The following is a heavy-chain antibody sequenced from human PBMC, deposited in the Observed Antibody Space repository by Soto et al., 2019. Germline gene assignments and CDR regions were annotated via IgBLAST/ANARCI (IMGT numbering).Heavy chain of an antibody. CDR2: IRSKAYGGTT. V-gene: IGHV3-49*03. CDR3: TRSREYSGYDRSAY. J-gene: IGHJ4*02. D-gene: IGHD5-12*01. CDR1: GFTFGDYA. Sequence: GGSLRLSCTASGFTFGDYAMSWFRQAPGKGLEWVGFIRSKAYGGTTEYAASVKGRFTISRDDSKSIAYLQMNSLKTEDTAVYYCTRSREYSGYDRSAYWGQGTLVTVSS.